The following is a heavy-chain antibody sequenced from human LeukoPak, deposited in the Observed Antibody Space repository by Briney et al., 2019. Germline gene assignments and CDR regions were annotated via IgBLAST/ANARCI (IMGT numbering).Heavy chain of an antibody. CDR2: ISNSGDAT. D-gene: IGHD1-14*01. CDR1: GFTFSNYA. J-gene: IGHJ4*02. CDR3: ARDSEFDY. V-gene: IGHV3-23*01. Sequence: GGSLRLSCAASGFTFSNYAMSWVRQAPGKGLEWVSTISNSGDATYYADSVKGRFTISRDNSKNTLYLQMNSLRAEDTAVYYCARDSEFDYWGQGTLVTVSS.